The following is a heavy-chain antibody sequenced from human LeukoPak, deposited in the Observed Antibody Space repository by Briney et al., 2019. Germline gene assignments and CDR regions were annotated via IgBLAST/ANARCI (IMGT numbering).Heavy chain of an antibody. D-gene: IGHD3-16*01. CDR1: GFTFTSSA. V-gene: IGHV1-58*01. CDR3: AADLGATDAFDI. CDR2: IVVGSGNT. Sequence: ASVKVSCKASGFTFTSSAVQWVRQARGQRLEWIGWIVVGSGNTNYAQKFQERVTITRDMSISIAYIELSSLRSEDTAVYYCAADLGATDAFDIWGQGTMVTVSS. J-gene: IGHJ3*02.